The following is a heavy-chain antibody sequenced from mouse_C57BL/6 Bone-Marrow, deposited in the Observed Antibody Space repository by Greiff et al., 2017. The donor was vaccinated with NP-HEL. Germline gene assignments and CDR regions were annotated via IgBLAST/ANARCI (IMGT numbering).Heavy chain of an antibody. J-gene: IGHJ4*01. CDR2: IRSKSNNYAT. CDR3: VRQLRLLGYAMDY. D-gene: IGHD3-2*02. Sequence: EVHLVESGGGLVQPKGSLKLSCAASGFSFNTYAMNWVRQAPGKGLEWVARIRSKSNNYATYYADSVKDRFTISRDDSESMLYLQMNNLKTEDTAMYYCVRQLRLLGYAMDYWGQGTSVTVSS. CDR1: GFSFNTYA. V-gene: IGHV10-1*01.